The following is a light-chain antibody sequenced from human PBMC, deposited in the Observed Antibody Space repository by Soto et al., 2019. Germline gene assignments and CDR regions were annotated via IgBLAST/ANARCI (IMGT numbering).Light chain of an antibody. J-gene: IGKJ4*01. CDR1: QSVSNSH. CDR2: GVS. Sequence: EIVLTQSPGTLSLSPGERATLSCRASQSVSNSHLAWHQQKPGQAPRLLIFGVSSRAAGIPDRFSGSGSGTDFTLTISRLEPEDYAVYYCQQYDKSALTFGGGTKVDIK. CDR3: QQYDKSALT. V-gene: IGKV3-20*01.